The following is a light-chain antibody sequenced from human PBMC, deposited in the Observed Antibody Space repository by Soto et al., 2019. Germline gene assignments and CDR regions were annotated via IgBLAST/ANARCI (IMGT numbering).Light chain of an antibody. V-gene: IGKV3-20*01. J-gene: IGKJ1*01. Sequence: EIVMTQSPATLSVSPGEGATLSCRASQSVSSNLAWYQQKPGQAPRLLIYATSSRATDIPDRFSGSGSGTDFTLTISRLEPEDFAVYYCQQYGSSLWTFGQGTKVDI. CDR1: QSVSSN. CDR2: ATS. CDR3: QQYGSSLWT.